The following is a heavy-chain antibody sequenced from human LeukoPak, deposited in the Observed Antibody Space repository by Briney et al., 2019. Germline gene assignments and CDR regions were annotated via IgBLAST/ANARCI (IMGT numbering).Heavy chain of an antibody. Sequence: ASVKVSCKASGYTFTSYGISWVRQAPGQGLEWMGWISAYNGNTNYAQKFQGRVTITADKSTSTAYMEPSSLRSEDTAVYYCARTGSGSLYARDYWGQGTLVTVSS. D-gene: IGHD3-10*01. CDR3: ARTGSGSLYARDY. CDR2: ISAYNGNT. J-gene: IGHJ4*02. CDR1: GYTFTSYG. V-gene: IGHV1-18*01.